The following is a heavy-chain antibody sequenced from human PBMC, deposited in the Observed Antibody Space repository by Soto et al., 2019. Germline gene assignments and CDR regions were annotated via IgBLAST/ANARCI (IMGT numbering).Heavy chain of an antibody. J-gene: IGHJ4*02. CDR1: GFTVSSYA. Sequence: GGSLRLSCAASGFTVSSYARHWVRQAPGKGLEWVSVISGSGSNTYYADSVKGRFTISRDNSKNTLYLQMNSLRAEDTAVYYCAKDGKIPLWFGELLMTHFDYWGQGTLVTVS. V-gene: IGHV3-30-3*01. D-gene: IGHD3-10*01. CDR3: AKDGKIPLWFGELLMTHFDY. CDR2: ISGSGSNT.